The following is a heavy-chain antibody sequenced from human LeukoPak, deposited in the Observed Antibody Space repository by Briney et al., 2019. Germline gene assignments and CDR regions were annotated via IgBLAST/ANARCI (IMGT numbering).Heavy chain of an antibody. J-gene: IGHJ4*02. D-gene: IGHD6-13*01. CDR2: INPSGRST. Sequence: ASGKVSCKASGYTFTTYSMHWVRQAPGQGLEWMGRINPSGRSTSYAQKFQGRVIMTRDTSTRTVYMELSSLRSDDTAVFYCASIAAAGDYWGQGTLVTVSS. CDR3: ASIAAAGDY. V-gene: IGHV1-46*01. CDR1: GYTFTTYS.